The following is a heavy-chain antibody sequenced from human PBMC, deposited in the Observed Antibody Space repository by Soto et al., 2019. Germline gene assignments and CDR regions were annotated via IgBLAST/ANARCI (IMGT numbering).Heavy chain of an antibody. D-gene: IGHD3-22*01. CDR3: AKPDSSGYFRYWYFDV. CDR2: IYHSGST. J-gene: IGHJ2*01. V-gene: IGHV4-4*02. Sequence: QVQLQESGPGLVKPSGTLSLTCAVSGGSISSSNWWSWVRPPPGKGLEWIGEIYHSGSTNYNPSLQRRVTISVDKSKNQFSLKLSSVTAADTAVYYCAKPDSSGYFRYWYFDVWGRGTLVTVSS. CDR1: GGSISSSNW.